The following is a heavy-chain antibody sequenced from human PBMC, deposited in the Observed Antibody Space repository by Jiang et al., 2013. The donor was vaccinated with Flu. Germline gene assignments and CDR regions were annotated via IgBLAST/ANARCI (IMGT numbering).Heavy chain of an antibody. D-gene: IGHD4-17*01. J-gene: IGHJ1*01. CDR1: GFTFRSSA. Sequence: GLVQPGGSLRLSCVASGFTFRSSAMTWVRQAPGKGLEWVSGISGTDSSTYYANSVKGRFTISRDNSRNTVYLQMNTLRVEDTAVYYCAKDTDGGYYWGARQYWGQGTRVTVSS. V-gene: IGHV3-23*01. CDR2: ISGTDSST. CDR3: AKDTDGGYYWGARQY.